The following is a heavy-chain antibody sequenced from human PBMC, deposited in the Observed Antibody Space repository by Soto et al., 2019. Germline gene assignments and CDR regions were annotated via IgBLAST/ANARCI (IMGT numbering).Heavy chain of an antibody. CDR1: GFTFSSYA. V-gene: IGHV3-23*01. D-gene: IGHD4-17*01. J-gene: IGHJ4*02. CDR2: LNGGDGST. CDR3: AKIPLMTTVTYYFDY. Sequence: EVQLLESGGGLVQPGGSLRLSCAASGFTFSSYAMSWVRQAPGKGLEWVSTLNGGDGSTYYGDPVKGRFTIARDDSKNTLYLQMNSLRAEATAVYYCAKIPLMTTVTYYFDYWGQGTLVTVSS.